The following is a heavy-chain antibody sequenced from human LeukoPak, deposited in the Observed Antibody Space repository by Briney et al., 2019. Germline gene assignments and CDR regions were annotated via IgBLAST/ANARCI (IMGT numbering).Heavy chain of an antibody. CDR3: ARGAPSGYCSGGSCYPYYYYGMDV. Sequence: GGSLRLSCAASGFTFSSYSMNWVRQAPGKGLEWVSSISSSSYIYYADSVKGRFTISRDNAKNSLYLQMNSLRAEDTAVYYCARGAPSGYCSGGSCYPYYYYGMDVWGQGTTVTVSS. D-gene: IGHD2-15*01. J-gene: IGHJ6*02. V-gene: IGHV3-21*01. CDR2: ISSSSYI. CDR1: GFTFSSYS.